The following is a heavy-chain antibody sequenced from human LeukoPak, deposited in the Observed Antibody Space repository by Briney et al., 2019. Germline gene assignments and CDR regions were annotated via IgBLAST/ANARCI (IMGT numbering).Heavy chain of an antibody. Sequence: SGTLSLTCAVSGGSISSSNWWSWVRQPPGKGLEWIGEIYHSGSTNYNPSLKSRVTISVDTSKNQFSLKLSSVTAADTAVYYCARDVVATRDGGCYYYYYMDVWGKGTTVTISS. D-gene: IGHD2-21*01. CDR2: IYHSGST. CDR3: ARDVVATRDGGCYYYYYMDV. CDR1: GGSISSSNW. V-gene: IGHV4-4*02. J-gene: IGHJ6*03.